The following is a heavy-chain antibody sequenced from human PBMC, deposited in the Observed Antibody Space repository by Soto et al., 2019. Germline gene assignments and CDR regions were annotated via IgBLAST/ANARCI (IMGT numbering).Heavy chain of an antibody. CDR3: VREYYYDSSGYPSLDY. D-gene: IGHD3-22*01. CDR1: GYTFTSYC. CDR2: INPSGGST. J-gene: IGHJ4*02. V-gene: IGHV1-46*03. Sequence: GASVKVSCKASGYTFTSYCMHWVRQAPGQGLEWMGIINPSGGSTSYAQKFQGRVTMTRDTSTSTVYMELSSLRSEDTAVYYCVREYYYDSSGYPSLDYWGQGTLVTVSS.